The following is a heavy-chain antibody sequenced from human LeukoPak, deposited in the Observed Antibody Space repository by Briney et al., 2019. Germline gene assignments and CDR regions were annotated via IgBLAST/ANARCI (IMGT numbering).Heavy chain of an antibody. CDR2: VYTTGST. Sequence: SETLSLTCTVSGDSISSYYWSWIRQSAGKGLEWIGRVYTTGSTNYNPSLKSRVSMSVGTSNNQFSLNLNSVTAADTAVYYCARDEKTDDGGGYAPRFDQWGRGALVTVSS. V-gene: IGHV4-4*07. D-gene: IGHD3-22*01. CDR1: GDSISSYY. CDR3: ARDEKTDDGGGYAPRFDQ. J-gene: IGHJ4*02.